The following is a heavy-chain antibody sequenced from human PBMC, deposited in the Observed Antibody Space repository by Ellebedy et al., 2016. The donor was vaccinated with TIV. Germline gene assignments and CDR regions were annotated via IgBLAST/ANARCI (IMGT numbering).Heavy chain of an antibody. CDR3: AHMPAGI. CDR2: IYWDDDK. CDR1: GFLLNTSGVG. Sequence: SGPTLVKPTQTLTLTCTFSGFLLNTSGVGVGWIRQPPGKALEWLALIYWDDDKRYSPSLKSPSLKTRLTITQDTSKNQVVLTMTNMDPVDTATYYCAHMPAGIWGQGTLVTVSS. D-gene: IGHD6-13*01. V-gene: IGHV2-5*02. J-gene: IGHJ4*02.